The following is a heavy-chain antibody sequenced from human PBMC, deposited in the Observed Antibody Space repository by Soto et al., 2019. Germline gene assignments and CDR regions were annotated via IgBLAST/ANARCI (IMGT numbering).Heavy chain of an antibody. J-gene: IGHJ6*02. Sequence: GESLKISCKGAWYSFTSYGVSWVRQMPGKGLEWMGRIDPSDSYTNYSPSFQGHVTISADKSISTAYLQWSSLKASDTAMYYCARLATPVLGMDVWGQGTTVTVSS. CDR1: WYSFTSYG. V-gene: IGHV5-10-1*01. CDR3: ARLATPVLGMDV. D-gene: IGHD2-15*01. CDR2: IDPSDSYT.